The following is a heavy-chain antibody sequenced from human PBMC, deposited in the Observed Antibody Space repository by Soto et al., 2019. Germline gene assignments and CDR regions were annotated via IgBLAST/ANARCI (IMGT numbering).Heavy chain of an antibody. V-gene: IGHV1-3*01. CDR2: INAGNGNT. CDR1: GYTFTSYA. D-gene: IGHD3-10*01. CDR3: ARDLEDYYGSGSYQRTFDY. J-gene: IGHJ4*02. Sequence: ASVKVSCKASGYTFTSYAMHWVRQAPGQRLEWMGWINAGNGNTKYSQKFQGRVTISRDNAKNSLYLQMNSLRAEDTAVYYCARDLEDYYGSGSYQRTFDYWGQGTLVTVSS.